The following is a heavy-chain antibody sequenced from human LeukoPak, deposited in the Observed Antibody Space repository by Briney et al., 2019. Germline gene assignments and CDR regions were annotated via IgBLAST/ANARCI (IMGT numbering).Heavy chain of an antibody. CDR2: FNPSDGRA. CDR3: ARQAVTTGWYFDY. Sequence: ASVKVSCTASGYTFTGYYIYWVRQAPGQGLEWMGIFNPSDGRATYTQKFQGRVTMTRDTSTSTVYMDLSSLRSGDTAVYYCARQAVTTGWYFDYWGQGTLVAVSS. V-gene: IGHV1-46*01. J-gene: IGHJ4*02. CDR1: GYTFTGYY. D-gene: IGHD4-17*01.